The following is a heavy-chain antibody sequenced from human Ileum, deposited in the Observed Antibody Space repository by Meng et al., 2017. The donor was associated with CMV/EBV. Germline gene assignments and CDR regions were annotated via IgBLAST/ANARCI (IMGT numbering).Heavy chain of an antibody. CDR3: AREENTVNQFEY. V-gene: IGHV4-4*07. CDR1: GGSISTYY. D-gene: IGHD4-17*01. Sequence: LRESGRGLVKPSEALSLTCAVSGGSISTYYWTWVRQPAGKGLEWIGRINAGGSTNDNPSLKSRVTMSVDTSKNQFSLKVTSVTAADTAVYYCAREENTVNQFEYWGQGTLVTVSS. CDR2: INAGGST. J-gene: IGHJ4*02.